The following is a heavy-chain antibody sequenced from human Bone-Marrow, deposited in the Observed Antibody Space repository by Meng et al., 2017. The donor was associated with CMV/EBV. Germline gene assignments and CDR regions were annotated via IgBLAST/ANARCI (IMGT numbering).Heavy chain of an antibody. V-gene: IGHV4-34*01. Sequence: GSLRLSCAVYGGSFSGYYWSWIRQPPGKGLEWIGEINHSGSTNYNPSLKSRVTISVDTSKNQFSLKLSSVTAADTAVYYCARLPSRYYYDSSGYYRSSYWGQRTLVAVSS. D-gene: IGHD3-22*01. J-gene: IGHJ4*02. CDR2: INHSGST. CDR1: GGSFSGYY. CDR3: ARLPSRYYYDSSGYYRSSY.